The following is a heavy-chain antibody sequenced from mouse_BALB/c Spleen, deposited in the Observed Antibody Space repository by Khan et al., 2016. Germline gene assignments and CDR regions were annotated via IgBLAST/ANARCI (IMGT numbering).Heavy chain of an antibody. V-gene: IGHV1-74*01. CDR2: IHPSDSET. CDR3: ASSGCSDHPCYALNY. CDR1: GYSFTNYW. J-gene: IGHJ4*01. D-gene: IGHD3-1*01. Sequence: QVQLQQPGAELVRPGASVRQPCKASGYSFTNYWMNWVKQRPGQGLEWIGMIHPSDSETILNQKFKDKATLTVDKSSSTAYMQLTSPTSEDSAVYYCASSGCSDHPCYALNYWGQGTSVTVTS.